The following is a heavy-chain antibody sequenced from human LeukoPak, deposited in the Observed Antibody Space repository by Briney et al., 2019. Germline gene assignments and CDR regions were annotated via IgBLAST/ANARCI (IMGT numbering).Heavy chain of an antibody. D-gene: IGHD2-2*02. CDR1: GYTFTGYY. J-gene: IGHJ4*02. CDR2: MNPNSGNT. V-gene: IGHV1-8*03. CDR3: ARVADYTLFDY. Sequence: ASVKVSCKTSGYTFTGYYMHWVRQAPGQGLEWMGWMNPNSGNTGYAQKFQGRVTITRNTSISTAYMELSSLRSEDTAVYYCARVADYTLFDYWGQGTLVTVSS.